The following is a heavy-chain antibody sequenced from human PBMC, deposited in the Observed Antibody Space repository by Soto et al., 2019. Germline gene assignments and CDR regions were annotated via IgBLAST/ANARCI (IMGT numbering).Heavy chain of an antibody. CDR2: LSPSDGST. Sequence: LRLSCAASGFTFSIYAMNGVLQAPGKGLEWVSALSPSDGSTYYADSVKGRFTISRDNSKNTLYLQMSSLRAEDTAMYYCAKAGTHSYFDYWGQGTLVTVSS. V-gene: IGHV3-23*01. CDR3: AKAGTHSYFDY. J-gene: IGHJ4*02. D-gene: IGHD1-1*01. CDR1: GFTFSIYA.